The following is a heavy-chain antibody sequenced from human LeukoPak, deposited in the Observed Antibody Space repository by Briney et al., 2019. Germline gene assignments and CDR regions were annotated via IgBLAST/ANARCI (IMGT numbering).Heavy chain of an antibody. CDR2: IHHSGIT. D-gene: IGHD2-2*01. CDR3: ARERDIVVVPAAIGGENWFDP. J-gene: IGHJ5*02. Sequence: SETLSLTCVVSGDSISGYYWSWIRQPPGKGLEWIAFIHHSGITNYNPSLKSRVTISVDMPKNQFSLKLRSVTAADTAVYYCARERDIVVVPAAIGGENWFDPWGQGTLVTVSS. V-gene: IGHV4-59*12. CDR1: GDSISGYY.